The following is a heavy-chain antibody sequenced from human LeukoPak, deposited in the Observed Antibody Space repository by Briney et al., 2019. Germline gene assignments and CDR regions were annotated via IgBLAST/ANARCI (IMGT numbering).Heavy chain of an antibody. J-gene: IGHJ4*02. V-gene: IGHV3-21*01. CDR2: ISSSSSYI. CDR1: GFTVSSNY. D-gene: IGHD6-19*01. Sequence: NPGGSLRLSCAASGFTVSSNYMSWVRQAPGKGLEWVSSISSSSSYIYYADSVKGRFTISRDNAKNSLYLQMNSLRAEDTAVYYCAGQWLDVAAFDYWGQGTLVTVSS. CDR3: AGQWLDVAAFDY.